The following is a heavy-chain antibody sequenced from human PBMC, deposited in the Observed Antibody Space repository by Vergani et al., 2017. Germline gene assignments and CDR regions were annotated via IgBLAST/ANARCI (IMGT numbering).Heavy chain of an antibody. Sequence: QVQLQESGPGLVKPSQTLSLTCTVSGGSISSGGYYWSWTRQHPGKGLEWIGYIYYSWSTYYNPSLKSRVTISVDTSKNQFSLKLSSVTAADTAVDYCARDPCSGGSCYHDAFDIWGQGTMVTVSS. CDR2: IYYSWST. CDR1: GGSISSGGYY. J-gene: IGHJ3*02. V-gene: IGHV4-31*03. CDR3: ARDPCSGGSCYHDAFDI. D-gene: IGHD2-15*01.